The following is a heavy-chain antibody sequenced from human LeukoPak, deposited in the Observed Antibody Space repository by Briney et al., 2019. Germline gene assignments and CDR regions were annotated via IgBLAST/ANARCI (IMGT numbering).Heavy chain of an antibody. D-gene: IGHD3-22*01. V-gene: IGHV3-7*01. CDR3: AREGDYYDSSDAFDI. CDR1: GFTFSSYW. CDR2: IKQDGSEK. J-gene: IGHJ3*02. Sequence: GGSLRLSCAASGFTFSSYWMSWVRQAPGKGLEWVANIKQDGSEKYYVDSVKGRFTLSRDNAKNSLYLQMNGLRAEDTAVYYCAREGDYYDSSDAFDIWGQGTMVTVSS.